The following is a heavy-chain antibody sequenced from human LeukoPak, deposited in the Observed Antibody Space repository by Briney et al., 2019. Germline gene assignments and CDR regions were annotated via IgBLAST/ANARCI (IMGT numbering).Heavy chain of an antibody. V-gene: IGHV3-23*01. CDR1: GFTFSSYA. D-gene: IGHD6-19*01. Sequence: PGGSLRLSCAASGFTFSSYAMSWVRQAPGKGLEWVSAISGSGGSTYYADSVKGRFTISRDNSKNTLYLQVNSLRAEDTAVYYCAKVLSSGWFIDYFDYWGQGTLVTVSS. J-gene: IGHJ4*02. CDR3: AKVLSSGWFIDYFDY. CDR2: ISGSGGST.